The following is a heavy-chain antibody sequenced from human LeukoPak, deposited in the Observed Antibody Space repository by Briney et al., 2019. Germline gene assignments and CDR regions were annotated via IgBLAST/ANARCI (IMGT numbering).Heavy chain of an antibody. CDR1: GYTFTNYY. V-gene: IGHV5-51*01. CDR3: ARREPSTTYFDY. Sequence: PGESLKISCKGSGYTFTNYYIGGVRQMPGKGLEWMGIIYPGDSNTRYSPSFQGQVTISADKSISTAYLQWSSLKASDTAIYYCARREPSTTYFDYWGQGTLVTVSS. CDR2: IYPGDSNT. D-gene: IGHD1-14*01. J-gene: IGHJ4*02.